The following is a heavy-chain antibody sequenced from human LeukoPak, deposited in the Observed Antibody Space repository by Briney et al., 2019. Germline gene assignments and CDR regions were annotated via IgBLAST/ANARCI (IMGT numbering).Heavy chain of an antibody. CDR3: VKDRGGSPFYGMDV. J-gene: IGHJ6*02. D-gene: IGHD1-26*01. V-gene: IGHV3-23*01. Sequence: GESLRLSCAVSGFTFNAHAMAWVRQAPGKGLEWVSTISGSGGAGTYYADSVKGRFTVSRDNSRNTLYLPMNSLRAEDTAVYYCVKDRGGSPFYGMDVWGQGTTVTVS. CDR1: GFTFNAHA. CDR2: ISGSGGAGT.